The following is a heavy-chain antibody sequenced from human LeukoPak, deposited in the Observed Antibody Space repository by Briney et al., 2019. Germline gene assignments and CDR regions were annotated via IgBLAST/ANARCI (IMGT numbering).Heavy chain of an antibody. D-gene: IGHD3-3*01. CDR1: GFTFSSYG. Sequence: GGSLRLSCAASGFTFSSYGMHWVRQAPGKGLEWVAFIRYDGSNKYYADSVKGRFTISRDNSKNTLYLQMNSLRAEDTAVYYCAKDTLLYYDFWSGYPFDYWGQGTLVTVSS. J-gene: IGHJ4*02. CDR3: AKDTLLYYDFWSGYPFDY. V-gene: IGHV3-30*02. CDR2: IRYDGSNK.